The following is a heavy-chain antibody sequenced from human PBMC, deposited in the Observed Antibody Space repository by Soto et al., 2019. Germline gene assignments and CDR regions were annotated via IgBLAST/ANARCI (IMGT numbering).Heavy chain of an antibody. CDR1: GFSFRNYG. V-gene: IGHV3-48*01. CDR3: ARDQLYYNDISGRPLNAFDV. CDR2: IGIGSSTK. D-gene: IGHD3-22*01. J-gene: IGHJ3*01. Sequence: GGSLRLSCAASGFSFRNYGMNWVRQAPGKGLERVSYIGIGSSTKYYADSVKGRFTISRDNAKNSLYLQMNSLRAEDTAVYYCARDQLYYNDISGRPLNAFDVWGQGTMVTVSS.